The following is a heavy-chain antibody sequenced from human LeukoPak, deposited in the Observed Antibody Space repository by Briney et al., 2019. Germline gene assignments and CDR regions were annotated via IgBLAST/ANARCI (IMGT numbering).Heavy chain of an antibody. CDR3: ARDRDYYEGMDV. J-gene: IGHJ6*02. CDR2: MSYDGTNK. D-gene: IGHD3-22*01. CDR1: GFTVSNYD. Sequence: GGSLRLSCAASGFTVSNYDMHWVRQAPGKGLEWVAVMSYDGTNKYYADSVKGRFTTSRDISKNTMFLQMDSLRGEDTAVYYCARDRDYYEGMDVWGQGTTVTVSS. V-gene: IGHV3-30*03.